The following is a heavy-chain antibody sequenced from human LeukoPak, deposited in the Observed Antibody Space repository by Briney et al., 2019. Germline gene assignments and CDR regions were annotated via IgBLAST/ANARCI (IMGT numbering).Heavy chain of an antibody. V-gene: IGHV1-18*01. CDR2: ISAYNGNT. CDR1: GYTFTSYG. D-gene: IGHD6-13*01. CDR3: ARDWYSSSWPEFDY. J-gene: IGHJ4*02. Sequence: ASVKVSCKASGYTFTSYGISWVRQAPGQGLEWMGWISAYNGNTNYAQKLQGRVTMTTDTSTSTAYMELRSLRSDDTAVYYCARDWYSSSWPEFDYWGQGALVTVSS.